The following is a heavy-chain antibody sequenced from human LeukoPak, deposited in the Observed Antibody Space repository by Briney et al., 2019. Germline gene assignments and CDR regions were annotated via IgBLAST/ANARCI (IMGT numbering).Heavy chain of an antibody. J-gene: IGHJ4*02. CDR2: MNPNSGNT. V-gene: IGHV1-8*02. Sequence: ASVKVSCKASGYTFTGYYMHWVRQATGQGLEWMGWMNPNSGNTGYAQKFQGRVTMTRNTSISTAYMELSSLRSEDTAVYYCARGRRDGYNYYFDYWGQGTLVTVSS. CDR3: ARGRRDGYNYYFDY. D-gene: IGHD5-12*01. CDR1: GYTFTGYY.